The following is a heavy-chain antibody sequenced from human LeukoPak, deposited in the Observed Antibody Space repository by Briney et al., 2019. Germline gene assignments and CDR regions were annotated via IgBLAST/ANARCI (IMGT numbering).Heavy chain of an antibody. CDR2: ISSSSSYI. J-gene: IGHJ4*02. V-gene: IGHV3-21*01. CDR1: GFTFSSYS. D-gene: IGHD6-13*01. CDR3: ARDHSSSCYDEDYFDY. Sequence: PGGSLRLSCAASGFTFSSYSMNWVRQAPGKGLEWVSSISSSSSYIYYADSVKGRFTISRDNAKNSLYLQMNSLRAEDTAVYYCARDHSSSCYDEDYFDYWGQGTLVTVSS.